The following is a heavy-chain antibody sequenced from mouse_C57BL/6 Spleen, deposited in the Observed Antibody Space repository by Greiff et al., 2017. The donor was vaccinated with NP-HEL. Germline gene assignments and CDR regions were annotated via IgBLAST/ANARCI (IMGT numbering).Heavy chain of an antibody. Sequence: QVQLKESGAELVKPGASVKMSCKVSGYTFTSYWITWVKQRPGQGLEWIGDIYPGSGSTNYNEKFKSKATLTVDTSSSTAYMQLSSLTSEDSAVYYCARGGGSFAYWGQGTLVTVSA. CDR2: IYPGSGST. J-gene: IGHJ3*01. CDR3: ARGGGSFAY. V-gene: IGHV1-55*01. CDR1: GYTFTSYW.